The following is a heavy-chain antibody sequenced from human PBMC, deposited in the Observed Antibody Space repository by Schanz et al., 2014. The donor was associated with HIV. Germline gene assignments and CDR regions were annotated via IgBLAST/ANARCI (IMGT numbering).Heavy chain of an antibody. CDR1: GGTFSSNA. V-gene: IGHV1-69*01. CDR3: VRAGDISGYYIDY. D-gene: IGHD3-22*01. J-gene: IGHJ4*02. CDR2: IIPVFGTT. Sequence: QVQLVQSGAEVKNPGASVKVSCKASGGTFSSNAISWVRQAPGQGLEWMGGIIPVFGTTDYAQKFQGTVTITADESTSTAYMELSSLRSEDTAVYYCVRAGDISGYYIDYWGQGTLVTVSS.